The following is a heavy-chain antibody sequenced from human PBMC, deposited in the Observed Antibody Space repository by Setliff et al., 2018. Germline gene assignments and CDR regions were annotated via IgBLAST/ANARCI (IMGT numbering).Heavy chain of an antibody. Sequence: GGSLRLSCAASGFTFSSFAMTWVRQAPGRGLQWVSVINDSAGSTYYADSVKGRFTISRDNSKNTLYLQMNGLRAEDTAFYYCAKDLTQHNYWGQGTLVTVSS. CDR1: GFTFSSFA. D-gene: IGHD2-21*01. V-gene: IGHV3-23*01. CDR3: AKDLTQHNY. CDR2: INDSAGST. J-gene: IGHJ4*02.